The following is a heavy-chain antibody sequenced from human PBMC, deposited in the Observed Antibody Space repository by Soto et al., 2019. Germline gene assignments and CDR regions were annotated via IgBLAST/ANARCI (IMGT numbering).Heavy chain of an antibody. CDR3: AREGNLGRWLQPLDF. Sequence: SETLSLTCTVSGDSISRYYWSWIRQPPGKGLEWIGNIHYNGNTKYNPSLKSRVTMSVDTSKNQFSLRLISVTAADTAIYFCAREGNLGRWLQPLDFWGQGTLVTVSS. D-gene: IGHD5-12*01. CDR1: GDSISRYY. CDR2: IHYNGNT. J-gene: IGHJ4*02. V-gene: IGHV4-59*01.